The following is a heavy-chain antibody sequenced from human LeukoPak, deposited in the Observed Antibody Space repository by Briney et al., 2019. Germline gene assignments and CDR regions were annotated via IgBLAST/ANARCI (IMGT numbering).Heavy chain of an antibody. CDR2: ISSSSSTI. CDR3: ARATYYYDSSGYYPIPAFDI. Sequence: GGSLRLSCAASGFTFSSYSMNWVRHAPGKGLEWVSYISSSSSTIYYADSVKGRFTISRDNAKNSLYLQMNSLRDEDTAVYYCARATYYYDSSGYYPIPAFDIWGQGTMVTVSS. D-gene: IGHD3-22*01. CDR1: GFTFSSYS. J-gene: IGHJ3*02. V-gene: IGHV3-48*02.